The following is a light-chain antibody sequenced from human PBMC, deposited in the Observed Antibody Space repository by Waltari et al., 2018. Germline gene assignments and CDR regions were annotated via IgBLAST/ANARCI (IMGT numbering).Light chain of an antibody. CDR1: PIVSSY. V-gene: IGKV3-11*01. Sequence: EIVLTQSPATLSLSPGERATLSCRASPIVSSYLAGYQPQPGQAPRLRLYDASNRATGIPARFSGSGSGTDFTLTISSLEPEDFAVYYCQQRSNWPPKYTFGQGTKLEIK. CDR3: QQRSNWPPKYT. J-gene: IGKJ2*01. CDR2: DAS.